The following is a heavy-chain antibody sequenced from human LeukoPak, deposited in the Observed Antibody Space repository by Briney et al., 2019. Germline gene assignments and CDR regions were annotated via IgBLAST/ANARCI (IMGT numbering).Heavy chain of an antibody. D-gene: IGHD1-26*01. CDR2: IYSGGST. V-gene: IGHV3-66*01. Sequence: GGSLRLSCAASGFTVSSNYMSWVRQAPAKGLEWVSVIYSGGSTYYADSVKGRFTISRDNSKNTLYLQMNSLRAEDTAVYYFSRESVGAKYDFDYGGQGTLVTVSS. CDR3: SRESVGAKYDFDY. J-gene: IGHJ4*02. CDR1: GFTVSSNY.